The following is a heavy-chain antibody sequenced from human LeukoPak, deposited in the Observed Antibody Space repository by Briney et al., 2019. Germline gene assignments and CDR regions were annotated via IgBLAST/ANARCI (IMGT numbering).Heavy chain of an antibody. CDR1: GFTFSDYY. CDR3: ARERTPKHYYGSGSYDRYFEH. V-gene: IGHV3-11*04. D-gene: IGHD3-10*01. Sequence: GRSLRLSCAASGFTFSDYYMSWIRQAPGKGLEWISFISSSGSTIYYADSVKGRFTISRDTTKNALYLQMNSLRAEDTAVYYCARERTPKHYYGSGSYDRYFEHWGQGTLVTVSS. J-gene: IGHJ4*02. CDR2: ISSSGSTI.